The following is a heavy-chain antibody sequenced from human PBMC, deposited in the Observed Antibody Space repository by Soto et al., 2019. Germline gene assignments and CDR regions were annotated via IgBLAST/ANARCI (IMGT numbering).Heavy chain of an antibody. CDR1: GGSISSGGYY. CDR3: ARVVKRNDAFDI. CDR2: IYYSGST. Sequence: LSLTCTVSGGSISSGGYYWSWIRQHPGKGLERIGYIYYSGSTYYNPSLKSRVTISVDTSKNQFSLKLSSVTAADTAVYYCARVVKRNDAFDIWGQGTMVTVSS. V-gene: IGHV4-31*03. J-gene: IGHJ3*02. D-gene: IGHD3-16*02.